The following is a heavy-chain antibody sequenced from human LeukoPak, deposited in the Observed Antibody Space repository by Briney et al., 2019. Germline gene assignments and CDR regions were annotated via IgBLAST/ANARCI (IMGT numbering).Heavy chain of an antibody. CDR3: ARVESYDFWSGNNAFDI. J-gene: IGHJ3*02. CDR2: ISSGSSTM. CDR1: GFTFSSYS. Sequence: PGGSLRLSCAASGFTFSSYSMNWVRQAPGKGLEWVSYISSGSSTMYYADSVKGRFTISRDNAKNSLYLQMNSLRAEDTAVYYCARVESYDFWSGNNAFDIWGQGTMVTVSS. D-gene: IGHD3-3*01. V-gene: IGHV3-48*01.